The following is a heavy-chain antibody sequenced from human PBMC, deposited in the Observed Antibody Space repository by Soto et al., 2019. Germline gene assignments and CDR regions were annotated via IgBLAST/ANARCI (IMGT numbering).Heavy chain of an antibody. D-gene: IGHD3-10*01. CDR3: PRDRRVTILLIGHTNLFDT. J-gene: IGHJ5*01. CDR1: GGSISSQY. V-gene: IGHV4-59*11. Sequence: TSETLSLTCTVSGGSISSQYWSWIRQPPGKGLVWIGSIYYSGTTNYNPSLKSRVSISVDTSKNQFSLRLTSVTAADTAVYYWPRDRRVTILLIGHTNLFDTWGHGALGTVCS. CDR2: IYYSGTT.